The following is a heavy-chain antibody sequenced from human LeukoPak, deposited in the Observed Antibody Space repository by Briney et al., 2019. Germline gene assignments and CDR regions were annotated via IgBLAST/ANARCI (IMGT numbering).Heavy chain of an antibody. Sequence: GESLKISCKGSGYSFTTYWIGWVRQMPGKGLEWMGIIYPSDSDTRYSPSFQGQVTISADKSISTAYLQWSSLKASDTAMYYCARSQFTGYCSGGSCYSDYYYYMDVWGKGTTVTISS. V-gene: IGHV5-51*01. CDR2: IYPSDSDT. CDR1: GYSFTTYW. D-gene: IGHD2-15*01. J-gene: IGHJ6*03. CDR3: ARSQFTGYCSGGSCYSDYYYYMDV.